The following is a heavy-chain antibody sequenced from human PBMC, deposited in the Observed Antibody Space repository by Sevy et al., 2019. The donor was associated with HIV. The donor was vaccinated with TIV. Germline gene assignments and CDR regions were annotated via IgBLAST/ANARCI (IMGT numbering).Heavy chain of an antibody. V-gene: IGHV3-15*01. J-gene: IGHJ5*01. D-gene: IGHD3-9*01. CDR1: GLTVSNAW. CDR2: IKRKSDGGTR. CDR3: AAGLGKSDFDS. Sequence: GGSLRLSCAASGLTVSNAWMNWVRQAPGKGLEWVGRIKRKSDGGTRDLAAPVKGRVSISRDASRNTVSLEISSLKIEDTGMYYCAAGLGKSDFDSWVQGTLVTVSS.